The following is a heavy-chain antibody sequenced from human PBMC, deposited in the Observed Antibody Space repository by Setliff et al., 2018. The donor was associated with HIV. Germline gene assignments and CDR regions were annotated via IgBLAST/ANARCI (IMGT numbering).Heavy chain of an antibody. D-gene: IGHD1-20*01. Sequence: PSETLSLTCTVSGDSINTDGLYWTWIRQHTATGLEWIGYIHYNGITYYNPYLESRVSISVDLSKNQFSLNLNSVTVADTAVYYCAITKGGSRHGSFWDSWGQGILVTVSS. J-gene: IGHJ5*02. CDR1: GDSINTDGLY. CDR3: AITKGGSRHGSFWDS. CDR2: IHYNGIT. V-gene: IGHV4-31*03.